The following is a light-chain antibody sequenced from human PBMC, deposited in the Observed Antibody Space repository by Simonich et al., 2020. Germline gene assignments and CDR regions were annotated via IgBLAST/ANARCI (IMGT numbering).Light chain of an antibody. CDR2: EGS. Sequence: QSALTQPASVSGSPGQSITISCTGTSSVVGRYNLVSRYQQHPGKAPKLMIYEGSKRPSGVSNRFSVSKSGNTASLTISGLQAEDEADYYCCSYAGSSTVVFGGGTKLTVL. CDR3: CSYAGSSTVV. CDR1: SSVVGRYNL. J-gene: IGLJ2*01. V-gene: IGLV2-23*01.